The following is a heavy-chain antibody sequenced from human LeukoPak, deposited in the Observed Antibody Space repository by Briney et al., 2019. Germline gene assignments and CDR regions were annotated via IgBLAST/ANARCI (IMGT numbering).Heavy chain of an antibody. J-gene: IGHJ4*02. CDR2: VLSDGSRK. CDR1: GFTLSSHG. D-gene: IGHD7-27*01. CDR3: AKDFNWGWDY. Sequence: GGSLRLSCAASGFTLSSHGVHWVRQAPGKGLEWVAYVLSDGSRKYYADSVKGRFTISRDDSKNTLFLQINSLRPEDTALYYCAKDFNWGWDYWGQGTLVTVSS. V-gene: IGHV3-30*02.